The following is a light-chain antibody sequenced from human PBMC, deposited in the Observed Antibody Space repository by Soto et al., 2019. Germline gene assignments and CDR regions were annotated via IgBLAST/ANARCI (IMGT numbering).Light chain of an antibody. V-gene: IGLV2-11*01. J-gene: IGLJ3*02. CDR1: SSDVGGYNY. CDR2: DVS. Sequence: QSALTQPRSVSGSPGQSVTISCTGTSSDVGGYNYVSWYQQHPGKAPQLLIYDVSKWPSGVPDRFSGSKSGNTASLTISGLQAEDEADYYCCSYAGNSLWVFGGGTQLTVL. CDR3: CSYAGNSLWV.